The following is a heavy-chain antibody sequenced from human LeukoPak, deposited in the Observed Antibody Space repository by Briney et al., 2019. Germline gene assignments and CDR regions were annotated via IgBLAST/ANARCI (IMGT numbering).Heavy chain of an antibody. CDR1: GGSFSGYY. D-gene: IGHD3-9*01. CDR3: ARGKRVLRYFDWLSAFDY. V-gene: IGHV4-34*01. CDR2: INHSGST. J-gene: IGHJ4*02. Sequence: SETLSLTCAVYGGSFSGYYWSWIRQPPGKGLEWIGEINHSGSTNYNPSLKGRVTISVDTSKNQFPLKLSSVTAADTAVYYCARGKRVLRYFDWLSAFDYWGQGTLVTVSS.